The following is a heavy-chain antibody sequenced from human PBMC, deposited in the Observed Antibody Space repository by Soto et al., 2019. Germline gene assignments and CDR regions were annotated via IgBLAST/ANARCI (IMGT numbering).Heavy chain of an antibody. CDR1: GDALASYD. J-gene: IGHJ6*03. CDR2: MNPNSGNT. Sequence: ASVKVSCKESGDALASYDINWVRQATGQGLEWMGWMNPNSGNTGYAQKFQGRVTMTRNTSISTAYMELSSLRSEDTAVYYCARGLKSPRQIFGVVILAAYYYYMDVWGKGTTVTVSS. D-gene: IGHD3-3*01. CDR3: ARGLKSPRQIFGVVILAAYYYYMDV. V-gene: IGHV1-8*01.